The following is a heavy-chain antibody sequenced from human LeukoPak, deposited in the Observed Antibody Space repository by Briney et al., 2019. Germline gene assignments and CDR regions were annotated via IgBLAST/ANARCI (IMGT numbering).Heavy chain of an antibody. Sequence: GGSLRLSCAASGFTFSSHWMHWVRQAPGKGLVWVSRINSDGSSTSYADSVKGRFTISRDNAKNTLYLQMNSLRAEDTAVYYCARDGYDSSGYRMGADYYYGMDVWGQGTTVTVSS. CDR1: GFTFSSHW. J-gene: IGHJ6*02. CDR2: INSDGSST. CDR3: ARDGYDSSGYRMGADYYYGMDV. D-gene: IGHD3-22*01. V-gene: IGHV3-74*01.